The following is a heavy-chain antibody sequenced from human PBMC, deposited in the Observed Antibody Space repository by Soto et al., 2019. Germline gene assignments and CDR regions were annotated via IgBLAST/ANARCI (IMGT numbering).Heavy chain of an antibody. Sequence: ASVKVSCKASGYTFTSYAMHWVRQAPGQKLERMGWINASNGNTKYSQKFQGRVTITRDTSASTAYMEPSSLRSEDTAVYYCASVKDYDILTGYPSYDYYGMDVWGQGTTVTVSS. D-gene: IGHD3-9*01. J-gene: IGHJ6*02. CDR1: GYTFTSYA. CDR3: ASVKDYDILTGYPSYDYYGMDV. V-gene: IGHV1-3*01. CDR2: INASNGNT.